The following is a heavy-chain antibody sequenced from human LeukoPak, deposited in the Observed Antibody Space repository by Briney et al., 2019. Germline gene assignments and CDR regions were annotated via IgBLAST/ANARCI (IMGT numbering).Heavy chain of an antibody. J-gene: IGHJ6*03. V-gene: IGHV3-23*01. Sequence: AGGSLRLSCAASGFTFSSYAMSWVRQATGKGLEWVAAISGSGGSTYYTDSVKGRFTISRDNSNTTLYLQMNSLSAEDTSVYYCAKSPLLHDYSLHYYYYMYVWGKGTTVTVSS. D-gene: IGHD4-11*01. CDR3: AKSPLLHDYSLHYYYYMYV. CDR1: GFTFSSYA. CDR2: ISGSGGST.